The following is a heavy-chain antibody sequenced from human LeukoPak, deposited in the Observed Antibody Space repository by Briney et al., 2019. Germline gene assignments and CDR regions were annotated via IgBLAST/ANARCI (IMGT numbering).Heavy chain of an antibody. Sequence: SSETLSLTCAVYGGSFSGYYWSWIRPPPGRGLEWIGEINHSGSTNYNPSLKSRVTISVDTSKNQFSLKLSSVTAADTAVYYCARVTSHDAFDIWGQGTMVTVSS. CDR1: GGSFSGYY. CDR2: INHSGST. CDR3: ARVTSHDAFDI. J-gene: IGHJ3*02. V-gene: IGHV4-34*09.